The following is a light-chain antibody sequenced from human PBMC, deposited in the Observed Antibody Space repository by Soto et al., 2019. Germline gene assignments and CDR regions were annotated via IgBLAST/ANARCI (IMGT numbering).Light chain of an antibody. CDR3: QQRSNWPPT. J-gene: IGKJ1*01. Sequence: EIVLTQSPATLSLSPGERATLSCRASQSVSSYLAWYQQKPGQAPRLLIYDASNRATGIPARFSGSGSVTDFTLTISSLEPEDFAVYYCQQRSNWPPTFGQVTKVEIK. V-gene: IGKV3-11*01. CDR2: DAS. CDR1: QSVSSY.